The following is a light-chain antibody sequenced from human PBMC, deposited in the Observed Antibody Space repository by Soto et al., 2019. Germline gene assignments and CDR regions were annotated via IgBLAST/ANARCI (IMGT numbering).Light chain of an antibody. J-gene: IGLJ1*01. CDR2: GNN. Sequence: SGLTQAPSVSGTPGRRVTITCSGSSSNIGRNSVNWYQHLPGTAPKLLTHGNNHRPSGVPDRFSGSKSGTSASLAISGLQPEDEADYCCAAWDDSLNEYVFGDGTKVTVL. CDR3: AAWDDSLNEYV. V-gene: IGLV1-44*01. CDR1: SSNIGRNS.